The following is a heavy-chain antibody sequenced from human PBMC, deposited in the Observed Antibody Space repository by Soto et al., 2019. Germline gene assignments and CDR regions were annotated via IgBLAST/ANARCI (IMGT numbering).Heavy chain of an antibody. D-gene: IGHD3-3*01. CDR3: ARQETNYDFWSGYSYNWFDP. CDR1: GYSFTSYW. CDR2: IYPGDSDT. V-gene: IGHV5-51*01. J-gene: IGHJ5*02. Sequence: LGESLKISCKGSGYSFTSYWIGWVRQMPGKGLEWMGIIYPGDSDTRYSPSFQGQVTISADKSISTAYLQWSSLKASDTAMYYFARQETNYDFWSGYSYNWFDPWGQGTLVTVSS.